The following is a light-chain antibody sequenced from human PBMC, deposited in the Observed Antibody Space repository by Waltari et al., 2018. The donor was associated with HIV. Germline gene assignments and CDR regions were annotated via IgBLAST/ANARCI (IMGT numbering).Light chain of an antibody. Sequence: EIVMTQSPASLSVSPGERATLSCRASQNVSNNLAWYQQRPGQAPRLLIYSASTRATGIPARFSGSGSGTEVTLTISSLQSEDLAVYYCQQFNNWLLTFGGGTKVEIK. CDR2: SAS. CDR3: QQFNNWLLT. CDR1: QNVSNN. V-gene: IGKV3-15*01. J-gene: IGKJ4*01.